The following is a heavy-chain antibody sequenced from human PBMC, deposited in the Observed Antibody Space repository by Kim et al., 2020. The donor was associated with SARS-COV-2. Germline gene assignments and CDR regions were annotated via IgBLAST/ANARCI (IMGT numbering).Heavy chain of an antibody. J-gene: IGHJ3*02. D-gene: IGHD6-13*01. CDR3: AKVRGYSSTYDAFEI. CDR2: IWYDGSYK. CDR1: GFTFSSYG. V-gene: IGHV3-33*06. Sequence: GGSLRLSCAASGFTFSSYGMHWVRQAPGKGLEWVAVIWYDGSYKYYADSVKGRFTISRDNSKNTVYLQMNSLRADDTALYYCAKVRGYSSTYDAFEIRG.